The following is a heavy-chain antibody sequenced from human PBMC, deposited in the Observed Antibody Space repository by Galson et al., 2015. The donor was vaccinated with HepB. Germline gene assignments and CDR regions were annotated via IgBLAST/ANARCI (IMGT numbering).Heavy chain of an antibody. CDR1: GGSISSYY. CDR2: MYYTGST. J-gene: IGHJ5*02. Sequence: ETLSLTCTVSGGSISSYYWSWIRQPPGKGLEWIGYMYYTGSTNYNPSLKSRVTISVDTSKNQFSLKLSSVTAADTAVYYCARGGTVTTFPSWGQGTLVTVSS. CDR3: ARGGTVTTFPS. V-gene: IGHV4-59*08. D-gene: IGHD4-17*01.